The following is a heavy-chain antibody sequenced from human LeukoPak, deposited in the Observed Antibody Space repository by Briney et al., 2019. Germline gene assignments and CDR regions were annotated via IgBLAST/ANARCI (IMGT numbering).Heavy chain of an antibody. V-gene: IGHV3-21*01. Sequence: GGSLRLSCAASGFTLSSYSMNWVRQAPGKGLEWVSSTSSSSSYIYYADSVKGRFTISRDNAKNSLYLQMNSLRAEDTAVYYCARDYGGNSGAFDIWGQGTMVTVSS. D-gene: IGHD4-23*01. CDR3: ARDYGGNSGAFDI. CDR2: TSSSSSYI. CDR1: GFTLSSYS. J-gene: IGHJ3*02.